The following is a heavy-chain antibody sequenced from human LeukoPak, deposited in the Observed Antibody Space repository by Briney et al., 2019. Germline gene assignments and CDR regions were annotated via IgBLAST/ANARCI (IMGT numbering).Heavy chain of an antibody. D-gene: IGHD4-23*01. CDR1: GFTFSSYA. CDR2: ISGSGGST. Sequence: PGGSLRLSCAASGFTFSSYAMSWVRQAPGKGLEWVSAISGSGGSTYYADSVKGRFTISRDNSKDTLYLQMNSLRAEDTAVYYCAKAPDYGGNYPCTDYWGQGTLVTVSS. J-gene: IGHJ4*02. V-gene: IGHV3-23*01. CDR3: AKAPDYGGNYPCTDY.